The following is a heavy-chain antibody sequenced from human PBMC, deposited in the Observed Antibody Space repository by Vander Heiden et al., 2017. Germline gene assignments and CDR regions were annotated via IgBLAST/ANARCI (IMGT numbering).Heavy chain of an antibody. CDR2: INPSGGST. V-gene: IGHV1-46*01. J-gene: IGHJ6*02. CDR3: ARSHLDGYNYGGIGV. D-gene: IGHD5-12*01. Sequence: QVQLVQSGAEVKKPGASVKVSCKASGYTFTSYYMHWVRQAPGQGLEWMGIINPSGGSTSYAQKFQGRVTMTRDTSTSTVYMELSSLRSEDTAVYYCARSHLDGYNYGGIGVWGQGTTVTVSS. CDR1: GYTFTSYY.